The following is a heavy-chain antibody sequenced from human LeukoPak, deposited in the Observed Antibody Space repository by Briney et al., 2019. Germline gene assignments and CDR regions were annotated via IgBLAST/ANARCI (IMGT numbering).Heavy chain of an antibody. CDR3: ARTYYYDSSGYYHDY. CDR1: GGSISSYY. Sequence: SETLSLTCTVSGGSISSYYWSWIRQPPGKGLEWIGYIYTSGSTNYNPSLKSRVTISVDTSKNQFSLKLSSGTAADTAVYYCARTYYYDSSGYYHDYWGQGTLVTVSS. V-gene: IGHV4-4*09. CDR2: IYTSGST. D-gene: IGHD3-22*01. J-gene: IGHJ4*02.